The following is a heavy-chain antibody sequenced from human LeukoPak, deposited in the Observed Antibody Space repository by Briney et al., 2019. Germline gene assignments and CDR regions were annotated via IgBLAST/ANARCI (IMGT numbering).Heavy chain of an antibody. CDR3: ARDNGDYGDFDY. J-gene: IGHJ4*02. D-gene: IGHD4-17*01. V-gene: IGHV1-2*02. Sequence: ASVKVSCKASGYTFTCYYMHWVRQAPGQGLEWMGWINPNSGGTNYAQKFQGRVTMTRDTSISTAYMELSRLRSDDTAVYYCARDNGDYGDFDYWGQGTLVTVSS. CDR2: INPNSGGT. CDR1: GYTFTCYY.